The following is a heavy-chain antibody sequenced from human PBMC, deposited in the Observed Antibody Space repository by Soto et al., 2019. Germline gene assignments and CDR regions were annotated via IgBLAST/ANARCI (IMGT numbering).Heavy chain of an antibody. J-gene: IGHJ6*02. Sequence: PSETLSLTCAVSGGSISSGGYSWSWIRQPPGKGLEWIGYIYHSGSTYYNPSLKSRVTISVDRSKNQFSLKLSSVTAADTAVYYCARGSYYYGMDVWGQGPLVTVSS. V-gene: IGHV4-30-2*01. CDR2: IYHSGST. CDR1: GGSISSGGYS. CDR3: ARGSYYYGMDV.